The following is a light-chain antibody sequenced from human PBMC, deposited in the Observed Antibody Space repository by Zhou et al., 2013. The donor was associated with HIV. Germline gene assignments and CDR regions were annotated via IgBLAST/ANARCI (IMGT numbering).Light chain of an antibody. CDR1: QGISSA. CDR2: DAS. V-gene: IGKV1-13*02. CDR3: QNYDRAPLT. J-gene: IGKJ3*01. Sequence: AIQLTQSPSSLSASVGDRVTITCRASQGISSALAWYQQKPGKAPNLLIYDASSLQSGVPSRFSGGGSGTDFTLTISSLQPEDVATYYCQNYDRAPLTFGPGTKVDIK.